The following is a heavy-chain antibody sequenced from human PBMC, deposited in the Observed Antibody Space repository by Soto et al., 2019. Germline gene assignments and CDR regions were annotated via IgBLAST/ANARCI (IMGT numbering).Heavy chain of an antibody. CDR2: ISGYNGKT. CDR1: GYSFTRYG. V-gene: IGHV1-18*01. CDR3: AREVDRPYYYSGMDV. J-gene: IGHJ6*02. D-gene: IGHD2-15*01. Sequence: QVQLVQSGNEVKKPGASVNVSCKASGYSFTRYGISWVRQAPGQGLEWMGWISGYNGKTKYAQKLQGRVSMTTDTSTSTAYMELRSLGSDDTAVYCCAREVDRPYYYSGMDVWGQGTTVTVSS.